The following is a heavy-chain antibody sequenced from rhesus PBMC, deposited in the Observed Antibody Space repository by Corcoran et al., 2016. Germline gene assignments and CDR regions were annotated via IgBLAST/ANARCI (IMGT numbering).Heavy chain of an antibody. CDR1: GFTFSNYW. CDR2: IKNRADGEKA. V-gene: IGHV3-16*01. CDR3: TREDF. Sequence: EVQLVESGGGLVQPGGSLRLSCAASGFTFSNYWMNWVRQAPGKGLEWVGFIKNRADGEKAAYAESVKGRFTISRDDSKNTLYLQMNSLKTEDTAVYYCTREDFWGQGVLVTVSS. J-gene: IGHJ4*01.